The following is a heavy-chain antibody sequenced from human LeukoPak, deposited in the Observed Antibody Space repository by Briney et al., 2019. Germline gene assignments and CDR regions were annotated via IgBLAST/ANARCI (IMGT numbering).Heavy chain of an antibody. CDR1: GFTFSSYA. V-gene: IGHV3-23*01. CDR3: AKGPSPVLGGGSYFDY. CDR2: LSGSGVNT. D-gene: IGHD3-16*01. J-gene: IGHJ4*02. Sequence: GGSLRLSCAASGFTFSSYAMSWVRQAPGKGLEWVSVLSGSGVNTYYADSVKGRFTLSRDNSKNTLYLQMNSLRAEDTAVYYCAKGPSPVLGGGSYFDYWGQGTLVAVSS.